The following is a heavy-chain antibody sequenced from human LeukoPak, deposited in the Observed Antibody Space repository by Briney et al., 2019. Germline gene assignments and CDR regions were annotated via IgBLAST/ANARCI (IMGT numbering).Heavy chain of an antibody. Sequence: PGGSLRLSCAASGFTFDDYGMSWVRQVPGKGLEWVSGINWNGGKRGYADAVKGRFSISRDNAKNSLYLQMNSLRAEDTAVYYCARGPYSSSWAFDSWGQGTLLTVSS. J-gene: IGHJ4*02. CDR2: INWNGGKR. V-gene: IGHV3-20*04. CDR3: ARGPYSSSWAFDS. CDR1: GFTFDDYG. D-gene: IGHD6-13*01.